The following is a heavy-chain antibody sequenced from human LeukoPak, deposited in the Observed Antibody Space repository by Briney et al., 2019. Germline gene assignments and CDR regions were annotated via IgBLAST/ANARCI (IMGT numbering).Heavy chain of an antibody. CDR2: IWYDGSNK. CDR3: ARGGLTGYFDLTRRGPLDY. J-gene: IGHJ4*02. CDR1: GYTFTSYY. Sequence: SCKASGYTFTSYYMHWVRQAPGKGLEWVAVIWYDGSNKYYADSVKGRFTISRDNSKNTLYLQMNSLRAEDTAVYYCARGGLTGYFDLTRRGPLDYWGQGTLVTVSS. D-gene: IGHD3-9*01. V-gene: IGHV3-33*01.